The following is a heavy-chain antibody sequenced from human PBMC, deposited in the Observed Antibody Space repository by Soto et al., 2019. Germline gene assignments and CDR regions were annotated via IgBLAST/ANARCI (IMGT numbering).Heavy chain of an antibody. CDR1: GFTFSTYW. D-gene: IGHD3-9*01. Sequence: PGGSLRLSCAASGFTFSTYWCSWVRQAPGKGLEWVANIKQDGSEKYYVDSVKGRFTISRDNAKNSLYLQMNSLRAEDTAVYYCAFDMENYYYMDVWGKGTTVTVSS. CDR3: AFDMENYYYMDV. J-gene: IGHJ6*03. CDR2: IKQDGSEK. V-gene: IGHV3-7*01.